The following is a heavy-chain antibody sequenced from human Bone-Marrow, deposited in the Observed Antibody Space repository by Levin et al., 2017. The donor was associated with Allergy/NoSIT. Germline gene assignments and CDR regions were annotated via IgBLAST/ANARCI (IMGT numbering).Heavy chain of an antibody. CDR3: ARVSVDTAMGYNWFDP. J-gene: IGHJ5*02. Sequence: SGGSLRLSCKGSGYSFTSYWISWVRQMPGKGLEWMGRIDPSDSYTNYSPSFQGHVTISADKSISTAYLQWSSLKASDTAMYYCARVSVDTAMGYNWFDPWGQGTLVTVSS. CDR2: IDPSDSYT. V-gene: IGHV5-10-1*01. D-gene: IGHD5-18*01. CDR1: GYSFTSYW.